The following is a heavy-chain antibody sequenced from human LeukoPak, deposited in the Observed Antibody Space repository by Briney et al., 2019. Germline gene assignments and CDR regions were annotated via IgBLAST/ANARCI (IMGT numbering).Heavy chain of an antibody. CDR2: ISAYNGNT. Sequence: ASVKVSCKASGYTFTSYGISWVRQAPGQGLAWMGWISAYNGNTNYAQKLQGRVTMTRDTSTSTVYMQLSSLRSEDTAVFYCARAEGTTVTTRGWFDPWGQGTLVTVSS. D-gene: IGHD4-17*01. CDR3: ARAEGTTVTTRGWFDP. J-gene: IGHJ5*02. CDR1: GYTFTSYG. V-gene: IGHV1-18*01.